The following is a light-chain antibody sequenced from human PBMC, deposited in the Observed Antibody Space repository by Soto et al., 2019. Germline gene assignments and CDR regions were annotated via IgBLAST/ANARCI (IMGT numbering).Light chain of an antibody. J-gene: IGLJ3*02. CDR2: YDR. V-gene: IGLV3-21*04. Sequence: SYELTQPPSVSVAPGKTAKITCGGNNIGSKSVHWYQQRPGQAPLMVIYYDRDRPAGIPERFSGSNSGNTATLTISRVEAGDEADYYCQVWDNSFNHWVFGGGTKLTVL. CDR1: NIGSKS. CDR3: QVWDNSFNHWV.